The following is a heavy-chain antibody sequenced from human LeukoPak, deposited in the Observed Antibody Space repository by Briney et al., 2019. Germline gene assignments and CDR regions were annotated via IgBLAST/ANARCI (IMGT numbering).Heavy chain of an antibody. CDR2: ISAAGSFI. CDR1: GFTVSNNH. D-gene: IGHD2-21*01. Sequence: GGSLRLSCVASGFTVSNNHVSWVRQAPGKGLEWVSSISAAGSFIYYANSVKGRFTISRDNAEGSLYLQMNSLRVEDTAVYFCARDGLLAYCGGNCSGTFDIWGQGTMVAVSS. J-gene: IGHJ3*02. V-gene: IGHV3-21*01. CDR3: ARDGLLAYCGGNCSGTFDI.